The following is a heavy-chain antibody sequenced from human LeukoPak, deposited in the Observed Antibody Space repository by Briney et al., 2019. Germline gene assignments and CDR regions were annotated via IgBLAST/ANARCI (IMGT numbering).Heavy chain of an antibody. Sequence: GGSLRLSCAASGFTFSSYGMHWVRQAPGKGLEWVAVISYDGSNKYYADSVKGRFTISRDNSKNTLYLQMNSLRAEDTAVYYCAKLTHSSSWYDYFDYWGQGTLVTVSS. CDR2: ISYDGSNK. CDR3: AKLTHSSSWYDYFDY. D-gene: IGHD6-13*01. V-gene: IGHV3-30*18. CDR1: GFTFSSYG. J-gene: IGHJ4*02.